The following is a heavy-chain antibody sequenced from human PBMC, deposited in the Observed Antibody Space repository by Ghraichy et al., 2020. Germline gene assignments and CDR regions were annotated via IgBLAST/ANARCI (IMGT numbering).Heavy chain of an antibody. Sequence: GGSLRLSCAASGFTFSSYWMSWVRQAPGKGLEWVANIKQDGSEKYYVDSVKGRFTISRDNAKNSLYLQMNSLRAEDTAVYYCARDVDSSSWYYYYYGMDVWGQGTTVTVSS. CDR1: GFTFSSYW. CDR2: IKQDGSEK. V-gene: IGHV3-7*01. CDR3: ARDVDSSSWYYYYYGMDV. D-gene: IGHD6-13*01. J-gene: IGHJ6*02.